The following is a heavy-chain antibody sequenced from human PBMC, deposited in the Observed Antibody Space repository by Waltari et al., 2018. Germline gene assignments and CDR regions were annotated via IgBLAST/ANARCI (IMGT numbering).Heavy chain of an antibody. CDR1: GGSISSSSYY. Sequence: QLQLQESGPGLVKPSETLSLTCTVSGGSISSSSYYWGWIRQPPGKGLEWIGSIYYSGRTYSNPSLKSRVTISVDTSKNQFSLKLSSVTAADTAVYYCARGMIVVVRDAFDIWGQGTMVTVSS. CDR3: ARGMIVVVRDAFDI. CDR2: IYYSGRT. V-gene: IGHV4-39*07. J-gene: IGHJ3*02. D-gene: IGHD3-22*01.